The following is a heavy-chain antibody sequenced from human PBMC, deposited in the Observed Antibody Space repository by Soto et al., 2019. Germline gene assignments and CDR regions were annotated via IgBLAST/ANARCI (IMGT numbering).Heavy chain of an antibody. Sequence: GESLKISCKGSGYSFTSYWIGWVRQMPGKGLEWMGIIYPGDSDTRYSPSFQGQVTISADKSISTAYLQWSSLKASDTAMYYCVSLLLWFGELLSGPDAFDIWGQGTMVTV. D-gene: IGHD3-10*01. J-gene: IGHJ3*02. CDR1: GYSFTSYW. V-gene: IGHV5-51*01. CDR3: VSLLLWFGELLSGPDAFDI. CDR2: IYPGDSDT.